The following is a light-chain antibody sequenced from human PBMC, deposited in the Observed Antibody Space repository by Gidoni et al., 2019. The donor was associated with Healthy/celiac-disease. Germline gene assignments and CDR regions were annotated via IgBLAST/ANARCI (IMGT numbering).Light chain of an antibody. CDR1: QSVSSNY. CDR3: QQYGSSPPYT. CDR2: GAS. Sequence: EIVLTQSPGTLSLSPGERATPSCRASQSVSSNYLAWYQQKPGQAPSLLIYGASSRATGIPDRFSGSGSGTDFTLTISRLEPEDFAVYYCQQYGSSPPYTFGQGTKLEIK. J-gene: IGKJ2*01. V-gene: IGKV3-20*01.